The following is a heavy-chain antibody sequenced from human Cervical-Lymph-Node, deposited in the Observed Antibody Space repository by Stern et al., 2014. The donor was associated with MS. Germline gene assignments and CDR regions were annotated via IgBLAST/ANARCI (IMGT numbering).Heavy chain of an antibody. CDR1: GFIFSSYG. CDR2: IRFDGSRT. CDR3: ARALRDSGEYNYGMDV. J-gene: IGHJ6*02. Sequence: QVQLVQSGGGVAQPGRSLRLSCVTSGFIFSSYGMHWVRRAPGKGLDRVAVIRFDGSRTMHAPSVKGRFTISRDNSKNTVYLQMNSLRAEDTAVYYCARALRDSGEYNYGMDVWGQGTTVTVSS. V-gene: IGHV3-33*01. D-gene: IGHD3-22*01.